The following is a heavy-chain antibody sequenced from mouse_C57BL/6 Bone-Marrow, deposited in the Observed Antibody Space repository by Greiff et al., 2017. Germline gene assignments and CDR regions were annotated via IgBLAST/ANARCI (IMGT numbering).Heavy chain of an antibody. CDR3: ASLPLYYYAIDY. CDR2: ISSGGSYT. D-gene: IGHD6-1*01. CDR1: GFTFSSYG. V-gene: IGHV5-6*01. Sequence: EVKLMESGGDLVKPGGSLKLSCAASGFTFSSYGMSWVRQTPDKRLEWVATISSGGSYTYYPDSVKGRFTISRDNAKNTLYLQMSSLKSEDTAMYYCASLPLYYYAIDYWGQGTSVTVSS. J-gene: IGHJ4*01.